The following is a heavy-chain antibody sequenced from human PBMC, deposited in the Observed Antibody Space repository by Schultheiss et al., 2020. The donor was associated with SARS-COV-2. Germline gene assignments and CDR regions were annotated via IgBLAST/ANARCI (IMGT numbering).Heavy chain of an antibody. Sequence: GGSLRLSCVASGFTFSSYGMYWVRQAPGKGLEWVSYISSSGSTIYYADSVKGRFTISRDNAKNSLYLQMNSLRAEDTAVYYCARNAARLITRAQFDYWGQGTLVTVSS. CDR1: GFTFSSYG. V-gene: IGHV3-48*03. D-gene: IGHD6-6*01. CDR2: ISSSGSTI. CDR3: ARNAARLITRAQFDY. J-gene: IGHJ4*02.